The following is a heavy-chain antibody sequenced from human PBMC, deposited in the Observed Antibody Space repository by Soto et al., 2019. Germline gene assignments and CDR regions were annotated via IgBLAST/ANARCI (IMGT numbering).Heavy chain of an antibody. Sequence: SETLSLTCTVSGGSISSYYWSWIRQPPGKGLAWNGYIYYSGSTSYNPPLKSRVTISVDTSRNQFSLKLSSVTAADTAVYYCATRSGWYRYFDYWGQGTLVTVSS. V-gene: IGHV4-59*01. J-gene: IGHJ4*02. D-gene: IGHD6-19*01. CDR3: ATRSGWYRYFDY. CDR2: IYYSGST. CDR1: GGSISSYY.